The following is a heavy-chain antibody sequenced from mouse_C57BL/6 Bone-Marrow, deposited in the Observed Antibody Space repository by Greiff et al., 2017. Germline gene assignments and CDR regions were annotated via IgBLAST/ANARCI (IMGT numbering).Heavy chain of an antibody. J-gene: IGHJ4*01. CDR3: ARSYHCNQGAMDY. Sequence: VQLQQSGPELVKPGASVKIPCKASGYTFTDYNMDWVKQSHGKSLEWIGVINPNNGGTIYNQKFKGKATLTVDKSSSTAYMELRSLTSEATAVYYCARSYHCNQGAMDYWGQGTSVTVSA. CDR1: GYTFTDYN. V-gene: IGHV1-18*01. D-gene: IGHD2-10*01. CDR2: INPNNGGT.